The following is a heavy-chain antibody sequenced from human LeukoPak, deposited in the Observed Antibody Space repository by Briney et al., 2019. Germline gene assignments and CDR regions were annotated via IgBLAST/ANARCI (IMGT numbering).Heavy chain of an antibody. D-gene: IGHD4-11*01. CDR3: ARDLTTVTTAVFAY. V-gene: IGHV3-21*06. CDR2: ISTSSTYI. CDR1: GFTFSSYS. Sequence: PGGSLRLSCAASGFTFSSYSMNWVRQAPGKGLEWVSSISTSSTYIYYADSVKVRFTISRDKAKSSLYLQMNSLRAEDTAVYYCARDLTTVTTAVFAYWGQGTLVTVSS. J-gene: IGHJ4*02.